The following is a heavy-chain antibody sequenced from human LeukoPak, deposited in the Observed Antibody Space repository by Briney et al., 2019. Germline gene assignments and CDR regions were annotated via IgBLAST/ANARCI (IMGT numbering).Heavy chain of an antibody. CDR3: ARQWGYTSSSERANWFDP. CDR1: GGSISSYY. D-gene: IGHD6-6*01. CDR2: VYHRGST. J-gene: IGHJ5*02. V-gene: IGHV4-59*08. Sequence: PSETLSLTCIVSGGSISSYYWNWIRQPPGKGLEWIGYVYHRGSTNSNPSHKNRVTISTDTSKSQFSLKLSSVTAADTAVYYCARQWGYTSSSERANWFDPWGQGTLVTVSS.